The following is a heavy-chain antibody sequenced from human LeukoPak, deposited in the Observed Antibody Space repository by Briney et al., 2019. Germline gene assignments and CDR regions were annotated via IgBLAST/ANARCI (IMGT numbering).Heavy chain of an antibody. D-gene: IGHD2-15*01. J-gene: IGHJ4*02. Sequence: ASVKVPCKVSGYTLTELSMHWVRQAPGKGLEWMGGFDPEDGETIYAQKFQGRVTMTEDTSTDTAYMELSSLRSDDTAVYYCARGYCSGGSCYSYFDYWGQGTLVTVSS. CDR2: FDPEDGET. CDR1: GYTLTELS. V-gene: IGHV1-24*01. CDR3: ARGYCSGGSCYSYFDY.